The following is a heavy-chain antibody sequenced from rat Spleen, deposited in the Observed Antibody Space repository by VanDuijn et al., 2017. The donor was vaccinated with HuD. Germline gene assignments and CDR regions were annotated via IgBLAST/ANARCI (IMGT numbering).Heavy chain of an antibody. D-gene: IGHD1-9*01. CDR1: GFTFSDFG. CDR3: VRHGYTRYYFDY. Sequence: EVQLVESGGDLVQPGRSLKLSCAASGFTFSDFGMAWVRQAPTKGLEWVATISYGDSSGHSSTYYRDSVKGRFTISRDNAKSTLSLQMDSLRSEDTASYYCVRHGYTRYYFDYWGQGVMVTVSS. V-gene: IGHV5-29*01. CDR2: ISYGDSSGHSST. J-gene: IGHJ2*01.